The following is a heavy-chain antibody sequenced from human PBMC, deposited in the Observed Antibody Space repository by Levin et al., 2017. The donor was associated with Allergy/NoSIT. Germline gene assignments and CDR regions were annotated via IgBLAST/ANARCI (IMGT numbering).Heavy chain of an antibody. Sequence: PSETLSLTCAGSGLTFSDAWMNWVRQAPGKGLEWVGRIKSKTDGETTDYAAAVKGRFNISRDDSKKTVYLQMSGLKTEDTAVYYCTTEHDYGDYFNCFDSWGQGTLVTVSS. CDR1: GLTFSDAW. V-gene: IGHV3-15*07. D-gene: IGHD4-17*01. CDR2: IKSKTDGETT. J-gene: IGHJ5*01. CDR3: TTEHDYGDYFNCFDS.